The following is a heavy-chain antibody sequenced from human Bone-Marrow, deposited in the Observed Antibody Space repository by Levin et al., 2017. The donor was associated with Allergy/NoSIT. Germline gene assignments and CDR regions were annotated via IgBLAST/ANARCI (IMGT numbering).Heavy chain of an antibody. CDR3: ASSGDDCGGDCFFNYYGLNV. D-gene: IGHD2-21*02. J-gene: IGHJ6*02. Sequence: GESLKISCKASGYNFTKYWIAWMRQMPGRGLEWMGIIHPGDSETTYGPSFQGQVTISADKSINTAYLQWRSLRASETAMYYCASSGDDCGGDCFFNYYGLNVWGQGTTVTVSS. CDR2: IHPGDSET. V-gene: IGHV5-51*01. CDR1: GYNFTKYW.